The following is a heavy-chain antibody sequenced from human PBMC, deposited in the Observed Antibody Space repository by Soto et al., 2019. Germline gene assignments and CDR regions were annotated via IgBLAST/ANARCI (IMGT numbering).Heavy chain of an antibody. Sequence: QVQLVQSGAEVKKPGSSVKVSCTASGGTFSSYTISWVRQAPGQGLEWMGRIIPILGIANYAQKFQGRVTITADKSTSTAYMELSSLRSEDTAVYYCAVDIVVVPAANWFDPWGQGTLVTVSS. V-gene: IGHV1-69*02. CDR2: IIPILGIA. CDR1: GGTFSSYT. J-gene: IGHJ5*02. CDR3: AVDIVVVPAANWFDP. D-gene: IGHD2-2*01.